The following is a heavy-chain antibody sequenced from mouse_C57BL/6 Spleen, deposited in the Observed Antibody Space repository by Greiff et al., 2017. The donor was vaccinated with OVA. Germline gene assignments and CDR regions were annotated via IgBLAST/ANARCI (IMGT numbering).Heavy chain of an antibody. J-gene: IGHJ2*01. CDR2: ISDGGSYT. CDR1: GFTFSSYA. Sequence: DVHLVESGGGLVKPGGSLKLSCAASGFTFSSYAMSWVRQTPEKRLEWVATISDGGSYTYYPDNVKGRFTISRDNAKNNLYLQMSHLKSEDTAMYYCARAPISKNYFDYWGQGTTLTVSS. V-gene: IGHV5-4*01. CDR3: ARAPISKNYFDY.